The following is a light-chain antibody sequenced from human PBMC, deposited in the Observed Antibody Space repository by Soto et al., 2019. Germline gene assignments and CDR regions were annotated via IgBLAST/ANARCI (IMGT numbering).Light chain of an antibody. CDR2: GAS. V-gene: IGKV3-20*01. J-gene: IGKJ1*01. CDR1: QSVSNSY. CDR3: QQYDTSPPT. Sequence: ENVLTQSPGTLSLSRGERATLSCRASQSVSNSYLAWYQHKPGQAPRLFIYGASSRATGIRDRFSGSGSGTDFTLTISRLEPEDFAVYYCQQYDTSPPTFGQGTKVELK.